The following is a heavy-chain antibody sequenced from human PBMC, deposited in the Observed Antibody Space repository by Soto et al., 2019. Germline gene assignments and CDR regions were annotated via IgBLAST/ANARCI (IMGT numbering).Heavy chain of an antibody. V-gene: IGHV3-74*01. CDR3: TRGPRPSSVGTGAF. Sequence: GESLRLSCTASGFTFSMYWMHWVRQVPGKGPEWVSRISDDGSRADYADSVKGRFTISRDNAKNTLYLEMHVLRADDTAVYYCTRGPRPSSVGTGAFWGQGTPVT. CDR1: GFTFSMYW. J-gene: IGHJ4*02. D-gene: IGHD3-10*01. CDR2: ISDDGSRA.